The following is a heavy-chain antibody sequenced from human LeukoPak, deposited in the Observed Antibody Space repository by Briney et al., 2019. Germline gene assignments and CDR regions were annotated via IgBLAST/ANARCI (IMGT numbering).Heavy chain of an antibody. J-gene: IGHJ6*03. V-gene: IGHV3-30*02. CDR3: ARGTTQYCSSTSCYETLHYYYMDV. CDR1: GFTFSSYA. Sequence: GGSLRLSCAASGFTFSSYAMHWVRQAPGKGLEWVAFIRYDGSNKYYADSVKGRFTISRDNSKNTLYLQMGSLRAEDMAVYYCARGTTQYCSSTSCYETLHYYYMDVWGKGTTVTISS. CDR2: IRYDGSNK. D-gene: IGHD2-2*01.